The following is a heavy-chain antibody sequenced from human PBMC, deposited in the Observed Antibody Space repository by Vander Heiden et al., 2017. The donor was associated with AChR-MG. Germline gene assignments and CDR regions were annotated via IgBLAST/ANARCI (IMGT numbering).Heavy chain of an antibody. CDR2: IYYSGST. D-gene: IGHD3-16*01. CDR3: ARGYAFSNWFDP. V-gene: IGHV4-59*01. Sequence: QVQLQESGPGLVKPSETLSLTCTVSGGSISSYYWSWIRQPPGKGLEWIGYIYYSGSTNYNPSLKSRVTISVDTSKNQFSLKLSSVTAADTAVYYCARGYAFSNWFDPWGQGTLVTVSS. CDR1: GGSISSYY. J-gene: IGHJ5*02.